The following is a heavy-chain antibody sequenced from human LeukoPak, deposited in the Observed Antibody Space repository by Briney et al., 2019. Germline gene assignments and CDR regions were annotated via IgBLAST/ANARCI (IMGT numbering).Heavy chain of an antibody. CDR3: AKDGQL. D-gene: IGHD5-24*01. V-gene: IGHV3-23*01. Sequence: ETLSLTCTVSGAPIRTYYWSWVRQAPAKGLEWVSGISGSGGRTSYADSVKGRVTISRDNSKNTLYLQMNSLRAGDTALYYCAKDGQLWGQGTMVTVSS. CDR1: GAPIRTYY. CDR2: ISGSGGRT. J-gene: IGHJ4*02.